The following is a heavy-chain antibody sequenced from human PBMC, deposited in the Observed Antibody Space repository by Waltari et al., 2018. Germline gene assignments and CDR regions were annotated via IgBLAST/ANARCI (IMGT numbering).Heavy chain of an antibody. CDR1: GYTFTDSY. CDR3: VTQRPWEDY. J-gene: IGHJ4*02. V-gene: IGHV1-2*06. Sequence: QVQLVQSGAEVRKPGASVKVSCKTSGYTFTDSYIHWVRQAPGQGLEWMGRMNPNNNYPIYEQKVHGRVTMTRDTSITTAYMELSSLTSDDTALYYCVTQRPWEDYWGQGTRVTVSP. CDR2: MNPNNNYP. D-gene: IGHD1-26*01.